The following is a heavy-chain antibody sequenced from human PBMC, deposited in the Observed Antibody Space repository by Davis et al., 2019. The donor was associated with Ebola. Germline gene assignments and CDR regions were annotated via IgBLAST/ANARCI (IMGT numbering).Heavy chain of an antibody. CDR1: GVSISRHY. CDR2: IYYTGSA. Sequence: PSETLSLTFTVSGVSISRHYWSWIRQPPGKRLEWIGSIYYTGSAYYNSSLASRATISVDTSKNQFSLKLTSVTAADTAMYYCSERGSSVWGQGTLVTLSS. V-gene: IGHV4-59*03. CDR3: SERGSSV. J-gene: IGHJ4*02. D-gene: IGHD3-10*01.